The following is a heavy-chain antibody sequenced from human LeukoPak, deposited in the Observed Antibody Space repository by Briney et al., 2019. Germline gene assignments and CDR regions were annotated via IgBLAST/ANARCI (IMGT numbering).Heavy chain of an antibody. CDR2: IIPIFGTA. J-gene: IGHJ3*02. CDR3: ASSGIVGAGDAFDI. V-gene: IGHV1-69*05. CDR1: GGTFSSYA. D-gene: IGHD1-26*01. Sequence: ASVKVSCKASGGTFSSYAISWVRQAPGQGLEWMGGIIPIFGTANYAQKFQGRVTITRNTSISTAYMELSSLRSEDTAVYYCASSGIVGAGDAFDIWGQGTMVTVSS.